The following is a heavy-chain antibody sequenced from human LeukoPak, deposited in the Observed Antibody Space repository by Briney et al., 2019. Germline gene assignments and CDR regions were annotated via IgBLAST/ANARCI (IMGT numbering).Heavy chain of an antibody. V-gene: IGHV3-53*01. CDR1: GFTVSSNY. D-gene: IGHD2-15*01. J-gene: IGHJ4*02. CDR2: IYSGGST. Sequence: PGGSLRLSCAASGFTVSSNYMSWVRQAPGKGLEWVSVIYSGGSTYYADSVKGRFTISRDNSKNTLYLQMNSLRAEDTAVYYCARAKACSGGSCYSRASYFDYWGQGTLVTVSS. CDR3: ARAKACSGGSCYSRASYFDY.